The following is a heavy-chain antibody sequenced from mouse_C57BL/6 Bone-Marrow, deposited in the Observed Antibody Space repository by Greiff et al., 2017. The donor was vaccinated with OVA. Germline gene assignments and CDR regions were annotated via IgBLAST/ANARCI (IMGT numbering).Heavy chain of an antibody. D-gene: IGHD1-1*01. Sequence: VQLQESGAELVKPGASVKISCKASGYAFSSYWMNWVKQRPGKGLEWIGQIYPGDGDTNYNGKFKGKATLTADKSSSTAYMQLSSLTSEDSAVYFCVREDYGSSYEDYFDYWGQGTTLTVSS. V-gene: IGHV1-80*01. CDR1: GYAFSSYW. CDR2: IYPGDGDT. CDR3: VREDYGSSYEDYFDY. J-gene: IGHJ2*01.